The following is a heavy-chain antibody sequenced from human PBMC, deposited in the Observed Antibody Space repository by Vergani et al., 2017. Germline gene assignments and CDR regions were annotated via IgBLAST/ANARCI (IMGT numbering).Heavy chain of an antibody. J-gene: IGHJ4*02. CDR3: AKEVGMTTLTSGDY. CDR1: GFTFSSYG. V-gene: IGHV3-30*18. Sequence: QVQLVESGGGVVQPGRSLRLSCAASGFTFSSYGMHWVRQAPGKGLEWVAVISYDGSNKYYADSVKGRFTISRDNSKNTLYLQMNSLRSEDTAVYDCAKEVGMTTLTSGDYWGQGTLVTVSS. D-gene: IGHD4-17*01. CDR2: ISYDGSNK.